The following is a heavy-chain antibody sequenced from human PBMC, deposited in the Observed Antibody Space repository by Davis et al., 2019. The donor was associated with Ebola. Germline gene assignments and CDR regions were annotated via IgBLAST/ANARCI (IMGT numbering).Heavy chain of an antibody. Sequence: PAGSLRLSCAASGFTFSRCAMTWVRQAPGKGLEWVSVLSTTGGDTYYRDSVKGRFTISRDNFQSTLHLQMDSLRAEDTAVYYCVKGPSLRYFDWLAQEDHYGFDVWGQGTTVTVSS. CDR3: VKGPSLRYFDWLAQEDHYGFDV. D-gene: IGHD3-9*01. J-gene: IGHJ6*02. CDR2: LSTTGGDT. V-gene: IGHV3-23*02. CDR1: GFTFSRCA.